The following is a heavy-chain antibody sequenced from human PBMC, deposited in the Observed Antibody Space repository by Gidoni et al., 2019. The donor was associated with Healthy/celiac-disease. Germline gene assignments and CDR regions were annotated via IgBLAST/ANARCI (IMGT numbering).Heavy chain of an antibody. D-gene: IGHD1-26*01. Sequence: EVQLVEAGGGLVKHGGSLRLSCAAAGFTLSSYSMNWVRQAPGKGREWVSSISSSSSYIYYADSVKGRFTLSRDNAKNSLYLQMNSLRAEDTAVYYCAIDRNIVGATEFDYWGQGTLVTVSS. CDR3: AIDRNIVGATEFDY. CDR2: ISSSSSYI. V-gene: IGHV3-21*01. CDR1: GFTLSSYS. J-gene: IGHJ4*02.